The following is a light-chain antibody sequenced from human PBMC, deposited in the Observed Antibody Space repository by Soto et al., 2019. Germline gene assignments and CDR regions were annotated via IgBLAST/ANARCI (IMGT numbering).Light chain of an antibody. CDR3: LQHYSYPWT. CDR2: AAS. Sequence: DIHMTQSPSAISASVGYIFTITCRASQGISNYLAWFQQKPGKVPKRLIYAASSLQSGVPSRLRGSGYGTEFTFTISSMQNEDFETYYCLQHYSYPWTFGHGTKVDIK. V-gene: IGKV1-17*03. CDR1: QGISNY. J-gene: IGKJ1*01.